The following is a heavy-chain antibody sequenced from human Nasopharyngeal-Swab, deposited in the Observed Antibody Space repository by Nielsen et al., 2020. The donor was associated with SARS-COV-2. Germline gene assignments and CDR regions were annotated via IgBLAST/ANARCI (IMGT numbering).Heavy chain of an antibody. CDR2: ISAYNGNT. V-gene: IGHV1-18*01. CDR3: ARAVGQQWLVRRNYFDY. D-gene: IGHD6-19*01. J-gene: IGHJ4*02. Sequence: ASVKVSCKASGYTFTSYGISWVRQAPGQELEWMGWISAYNGNTNYAQKLQGRVTMTTDTSTSTAYMELRSLRSDDTAVYYCARAVGQQWLVRRNYFDYWGQGTLVTVSS. CDR1: GYTFTSYG.